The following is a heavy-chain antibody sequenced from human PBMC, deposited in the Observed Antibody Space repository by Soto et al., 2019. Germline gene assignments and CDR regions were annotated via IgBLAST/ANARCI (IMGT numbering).Heavy chain of an antibody. CDR2: IIPILGIA. J-gene: IGHJ5*02. D-gene: IGHD3-9*01. CDR3: ARGSHVLRYFAWLLDPFDP. Sequence: QVQLVQSGAEVKKPGSSVKVSCKASGGTFSSYTISWVRQAPGQGLEWMGRIIPILGIANYAQKFQGRVTITADKSTSTAYMELSSLRSEDTAVYYCARGSHVLRYFAWLLDPFDPWGQGTLVTVSS. CDR1: GGTFSSYT. V-gene: IGHV1-69*02.